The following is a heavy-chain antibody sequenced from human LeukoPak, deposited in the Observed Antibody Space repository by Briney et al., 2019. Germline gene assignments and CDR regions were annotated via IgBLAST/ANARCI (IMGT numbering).Heavy chain of an antibody. J-gene: IGHJ4*02. CDR3: ARVKMVGATRNYFDY. CDR2: IYYSGST. V-gene: IGHV4-39*07. Sequence: KPSETLSLTCTVSGGSISSSSYYWGWIRQPPGKGLEWIGSIYYSGSTYYNPSLKSRVTISVDTSKNQFSLKLSSVTAADTAVYYCARVKMVGATRNYFDYWGQGTLVTVSS. D-gene: IGHD1-26*01. CDR1: GGSISSSSYY.